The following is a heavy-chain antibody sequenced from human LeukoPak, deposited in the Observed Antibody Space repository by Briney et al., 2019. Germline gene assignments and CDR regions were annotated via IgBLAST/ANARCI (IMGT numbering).Heavy chain of an antibody. CDR1: GGSISNGGYY. V-gene: IGHV4-31*03. J-gene: IGHJ5*02. Sequence: PSETLSLTCTVSGGSISNGGYYWSWIRQHPGKGLEWIGYIYYSGSTYYNPSLKSRVTISVDMSKNQFSLKLSSVTAADTAVYYCARSSPPDSSGYYLAYNWFDPWGQGTLVTVSS. D-gene: IGHD3-22*01. CDR2: IYYSGST. CDR3: ARSSPPDSSGYYLAYNWFDP.